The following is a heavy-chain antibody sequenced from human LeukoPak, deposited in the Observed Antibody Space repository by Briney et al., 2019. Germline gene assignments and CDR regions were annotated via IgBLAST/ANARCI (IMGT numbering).Heavy chain of an antibody. CDR1: GGSISSADYS. CDR2: IYHSGST. CDR3: ARKGQLGQTSGWSHNWFDP. V-gene: IGHV4-30-2*01. J-gene: IGHJ5*02. D-gene: IGHD6-19*01. Sequence: SQTLTLTCAVSGGSISSADYSWSWIRQPPGKGLEWIGNIYHSGSTYYNPSLKSRVTISVDRPNNQLSRKLSSVTAADTAVYYCARKGQLGQTSGWSHNWFDPWAQGTLLTVSS.